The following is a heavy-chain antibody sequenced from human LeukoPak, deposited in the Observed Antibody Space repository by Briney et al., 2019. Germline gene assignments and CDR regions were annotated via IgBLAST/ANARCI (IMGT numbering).Heavy chain of an antibody. D-gene: IGHD1-26*01. Sequence: PSETLSLTCTVSGGSISSYYWSWIRQPAGKGLEWIGRIYSSRSIYNPSLKSRVTMSLDTSKTQFSLKLSSVTAADTAVYDCARAAGRDTTSGLDFDNWGQGILVTVSS. V-gene: IGHV4-4*07. CDR3: ARAAGRDTTSGLDFDN. CDR2: IYSSRS. J-gene: IGHJ4*02. CDR1: GGSISSYY.